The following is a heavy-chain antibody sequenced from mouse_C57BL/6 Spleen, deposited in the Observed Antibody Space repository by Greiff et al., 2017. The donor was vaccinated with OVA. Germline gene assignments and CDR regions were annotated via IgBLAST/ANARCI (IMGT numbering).Heavy chain of an antibody. CDR3: ARPVFITTGFDY. J-gene: IGHJ2*01. CDR2: IHPNSGST. V-gene: IGHV1-64*01. D-gene: IGHD1-1*01. Sequence: VQLQQPGAELVKPGASVKLSCKASGYTFTSYWMHWVKQRPGQGLEWIGMIHPNSGSTNYNEKFKSKATLTVDKSSSTAYMQLSSLTSEDSAVYYCARPVFITTGFDYWGQGTTLTVSS. CDR1: GYTFTSYW.